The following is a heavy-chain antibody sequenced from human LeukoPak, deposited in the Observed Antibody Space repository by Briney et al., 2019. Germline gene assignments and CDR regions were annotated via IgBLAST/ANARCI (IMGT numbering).Heavy chain of an antibody. J-gene: IGHJ4*02. D-gene: IGHD2-21*01. Sequence: SETLSLTCIVSGNSITSDFWSWIRQSPGKGLEWIGYINYSGRSEYDPSLKSRVTISVDRSRKRVSLKMRSVTAADTAVYYCARLDCLSDECYNYWAVGALITVSS. V-gene: IGHV4-59*08. CDR2: INYSGRS. CDR3: ARLDCLSDECYNY. CDR1: GNSITSDF.